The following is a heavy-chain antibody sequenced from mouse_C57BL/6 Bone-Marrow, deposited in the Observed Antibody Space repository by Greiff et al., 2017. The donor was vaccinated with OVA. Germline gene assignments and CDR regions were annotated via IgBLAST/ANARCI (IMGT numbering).Heavy chain of an antibody. V-gene: IGHV5-17*01. J-gene: IGHJ3*01. CDR2: ISSGSSTI. CDR1: GFTFSDYG. CDR3: ASRGYGGFAY. Sequence: EVHLVESGGGLVKPGGSLKLSCAASGFTFSDYGMHWVRQAPEKGLEWVAYISSGSSTIYYADTVKGRFTISRDNAKNTLFLQLTSRWSEDTAMYYCASRGYGGFAYWGQGTLVTVSA. D-gene: IGHD2-2*01.